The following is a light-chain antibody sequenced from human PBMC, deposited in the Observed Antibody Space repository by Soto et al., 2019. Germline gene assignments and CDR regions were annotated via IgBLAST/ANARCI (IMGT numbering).Light chain of an antibody. J-gene: IGKJ1*01. V-gene: IGKV3-11*01. CDR2: DAS. CDR1: QSVSSY. Sequence: EIVLTQSPATLSLSPGERATLSCRASQSVSSYLAWYQQKPGQAPRLLIYDASNRATGIPARFSGSGSGTDFTLTISSLEPEDFAVYFCQYYDSFRTFGQGTKV. CDR3: QYYDSFRT.